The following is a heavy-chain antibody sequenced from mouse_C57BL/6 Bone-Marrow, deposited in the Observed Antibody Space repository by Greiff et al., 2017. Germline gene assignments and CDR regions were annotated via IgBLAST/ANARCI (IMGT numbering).Heavy chain of an antibody. J-gene: IGHJ1*03. Sequence: DVKLVESGGDLVKPGGSLKLSCAASGFTFSSYGMSWVRQTPDKRLEWVATISSGGSYTYYPDSVKGRFTISRDNAKNTLYLQMSSLKSEDTAMYYCASPLTTVVYWYFDVWGTGTTVTVSS. CDR3: ASPLTTVVYWYFDV. CDR2: ISSGGSYT. V-gene: IGHV5-6*02. D-gene: IGHD1-1*01. CDR1: GFTFSSYG.